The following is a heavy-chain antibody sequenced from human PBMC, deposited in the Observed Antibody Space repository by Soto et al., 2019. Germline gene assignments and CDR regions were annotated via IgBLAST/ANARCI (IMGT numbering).Heavy chain of an antibody. D-gene: IGHD6-19*01. CDR1: GFSINSYD. V-gene: IGHV4-4*07. J-gene: IGHJ4*02. CDR2: IYNNGYV. CDR3: ARVAGANFDY. Sequence: SDTLSLTCTFSGFSINSYDWSWIRQPAGKGLEWIGRIYNNGYVNYNTSLKSRVTMSVDTSKNQFSLKIYSVTAAGTAVYYCARVAGANFDYWGPGTLVTVSS.